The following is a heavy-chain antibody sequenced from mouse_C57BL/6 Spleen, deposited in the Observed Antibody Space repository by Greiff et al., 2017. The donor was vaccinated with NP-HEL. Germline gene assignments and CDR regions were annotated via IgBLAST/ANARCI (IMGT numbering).Heavy chain of an antibody. D-gene: IGHD1-1*01. CDR2: IDPNSGGT. CDR3: ARGGSTTESGDWYFDV. Sequence: QVQLQHPGAELVKPGASVKLSCKASGYTFTSYWMHWVKQRPGRGLEWIGRIDPNSGGTKYNEKFKSKATLTVDKPSSTAYMQLSSLTSEDSAVYYCARGGSTTESGDWYFDVWGTGTTVTVSS. CDR1: GYTFTSYW. V-gene: IGHV1-72*01. J-gene: IGHJ1*03.